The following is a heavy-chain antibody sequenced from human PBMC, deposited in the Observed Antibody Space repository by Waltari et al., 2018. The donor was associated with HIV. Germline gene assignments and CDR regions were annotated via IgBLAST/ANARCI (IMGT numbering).Heavy chain of an antibody. CDR2: IYYSGSP. V-gene: IGHV4-39*01. J-gene: IGHJ6*02. CDR1: GGSISSSSYY. D-gene: IGHD2-15*01. Sequence: QLQLQESGPGLVKPSETLSLTCTVSGGSISSSSYYWGWIRQPPGKGLEWIGSIYYSGSPYYNPPLKSRVTISVDTSKNQFSLKLSSVTAADTAVYDCASTLRGYCSGGSCYGGLDVWGQGTTVTVSS. CDR3: ASTLRGYCSGGSCYGGLDV.